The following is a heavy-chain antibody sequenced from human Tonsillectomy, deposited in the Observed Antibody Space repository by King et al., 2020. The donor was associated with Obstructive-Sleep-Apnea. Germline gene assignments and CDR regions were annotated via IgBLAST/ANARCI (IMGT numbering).Heavy chain of an antibody. CDR1: GYMFNTYV. D-gene: IGHD3-10*01. J-gene: IGHJ5*02. CDR2: INTNTGNP. Sequence: QLVQSGSELKKPGASVKVSCKASGYMFNTYVMNWVRQAPGQGLEWMGWINTNTGNPVYAPAFTGRFVFSLDTSVNTAFLQINNLKVEDTAVYYCASYDYHDLGNYYKGWFDPWGQGTLVTVSS. CDR3: ASYDYHDLGNYYKGWFDP. V-gene: IGHV7-4-1*02.